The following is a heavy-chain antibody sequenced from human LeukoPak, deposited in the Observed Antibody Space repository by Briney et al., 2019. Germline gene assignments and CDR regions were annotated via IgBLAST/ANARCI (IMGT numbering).Heavy chain of an antibody. CDR2: ISDDSNYI. D-gene: IGHD1-26*01. V-gene: IGHV3-21*01. Sequence: GGSLTLSFAASGFTFSTYSGNWIRQAPGKGLEWVSSISDDSNYIFYAGSVKGRFTISRDNAKNSLYLQMNSLTAEDSAVYYCASRRGSNRPFDYWGQGTLVTVSS. CDR3: ASRRGSNRPFDY. CDR1: GFTFSTYS. J-gene: IGHJ4*02.